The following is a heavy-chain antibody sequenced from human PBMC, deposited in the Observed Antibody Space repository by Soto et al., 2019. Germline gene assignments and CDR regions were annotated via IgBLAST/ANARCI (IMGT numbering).Heavy chain of an antibody. CDR1: GFTFSSYS. Sequence: PGGSLRLSCAASGFTFSSYSMNWVRQAPGKGLEWVSYISSSSSTIYYADSVTGRFTISRDNAKNSLYLQMNSLRDEDTAVYYCARDVGRGVYHLGGYYYGMDVWGQGTTVTVSS. D-gene: IGHD6-13*01. V-gene: IGHV3-48*02. CDR3: ARDVGRGVYHLGGYYYGMDV. J-gene: IGHJ6*02. CDR2: ISSSSSTI.